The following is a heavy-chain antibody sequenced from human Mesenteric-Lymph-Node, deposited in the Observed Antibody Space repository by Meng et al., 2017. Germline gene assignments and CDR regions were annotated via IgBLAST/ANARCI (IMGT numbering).Heavy chain of an antibody. J-gene: IGHJ4*02. Sequence: LLVWSGALVKTPEASSTVSSKATGYTFSNYGICWVRQAPGQGLEWKGWISGYSGNTKYAQKLKGRVTMTTETSTNTAYMELRSMRSDDTAGYYCTRAEIAAAGTGGYWGQGTLVTVSS. CDR1: GYTFSNYG. D-gene: IGHD6-13*01. CDR2: ISGYSGNT. CDR3: TRAEIAAAGTGGY. V-gene: IGHV1-18*01.